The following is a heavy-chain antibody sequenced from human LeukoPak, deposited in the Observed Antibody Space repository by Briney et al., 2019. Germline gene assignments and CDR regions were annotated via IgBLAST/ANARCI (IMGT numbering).Heavy chain of an antibody. V-gene: IGHV3-30*01. CDR3: ATSDTIFGVVIESPSDY. D-gene: IGHD3-3*01. J-gene: IGHJ4*02. CDR1: GFTFSSYA. Sequence: PGRSLRLSCAASGFTFSSYAMHWVRQAPGKGLEWVAVISYGGSNKYYADSVKGRFTISRDNSKNTLYLQMNSLRAEDTAVYYCATSDTIFGVVIESPSDYWGQGTLVTVSS. CDR2: ISYGGSNK.